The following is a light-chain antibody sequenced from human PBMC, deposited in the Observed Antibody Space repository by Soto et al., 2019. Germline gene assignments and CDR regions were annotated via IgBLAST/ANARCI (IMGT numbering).Light chain of an antibody. V-gene: IGKV1-39*01. CDR2: AAS. J-gene: IGKJ2*01. CDR3: QQTYRTPYT. Sequence: DIQMTQSPSSLSASVGDRVTITCRASQSISSYLNWYLQKPGKAPKLLIYAASSLQSGVPSRFSGSGSGTDVTLPISSLQPEDFATYYCQQTYRTPYTFGQGTKLEIK. CDR1: QSISSY.